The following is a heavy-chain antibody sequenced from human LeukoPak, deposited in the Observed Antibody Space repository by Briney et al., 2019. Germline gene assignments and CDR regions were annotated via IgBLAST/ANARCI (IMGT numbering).Heavy chain of an antibody. V-gene: IGHV5-51*01. CDR1: GYRFSNYW. Sequence: GESLKISCKGSGYRFSNYWIGWVRHMPGKGLEWMGMIYPGDSDIRYSPSFQGQVTISADKSISTACLQWSSLKASDTAMYYCARQEYCSGGSCYTWFDPWGQGTLVTVSS. D-gene: IGHD2-15*01. CDR3: ARQEYCSGGSCYTWFDP. CDR2: IYPGDSDI. J-gene: IGHJ5*02.